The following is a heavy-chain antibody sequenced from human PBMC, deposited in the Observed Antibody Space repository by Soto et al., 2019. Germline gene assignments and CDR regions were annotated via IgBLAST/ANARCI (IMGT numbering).Heavy chain of an antibody. CDR2: ISSSSSTR. V-gene: IGHV3-48*02. J-gene: IGHJ4*02. Sequence: PGGSLRLSCAASGFSFSTFRMSWVRQAPGKGLEWVSHISSSSSTRYYADSVEGRFTISRNNAENSLYLHMNSLRDEDTAVYYCARDGDGYNYSFEFWGQGTLVTVSS. D-gene: IGHD5-12*01. CDR3: ARDGDGYNYSFEF. CDR1: GFSFSTFR.